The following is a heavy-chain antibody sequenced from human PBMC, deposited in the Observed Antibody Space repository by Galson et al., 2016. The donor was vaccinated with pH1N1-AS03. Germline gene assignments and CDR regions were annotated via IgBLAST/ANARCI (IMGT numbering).Heavy chain of an antibody. D-gene: IGHD6-19*01. J-gene: IGHJ4*02. Sequence: SLRLSCAASGFNFSTYSVHWVRQPPGRGMQWVALISYDGTKKFSADSLKGRFTISRDTSKNTLYLQMNSLRVEDTALYYCTRASGSGWYGSYYDYWGQGTLVPVSS. CDR1: GFNFSTYS. CDR3: TRASGSGWYGSYYDY. V-gene: IGHV3-30*04. CDR2: ISYDGTKK.